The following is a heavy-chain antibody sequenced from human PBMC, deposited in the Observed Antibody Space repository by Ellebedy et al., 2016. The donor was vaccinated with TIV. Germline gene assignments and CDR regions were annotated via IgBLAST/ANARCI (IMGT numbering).Heavy chain of an antibody. CDR1: GNTSMRYW. Sequence: PGGSLRLSCAATGNTSMRYWMSWVRQAPGKGLEWVANINGDESEKYYVDSVKGQFTISRDNAKNSLYLQMNSLRAEDTAVYYCARDGITMIVVVNHFDNWGQGTLVTVSS. J-gene: IGHJ4*02. V-gene: IGHV3-7*01. D-gene: IGHD3-22*01. CDR2: INGDESEK. CDR3: ARDGITMIVVVNHFDN.